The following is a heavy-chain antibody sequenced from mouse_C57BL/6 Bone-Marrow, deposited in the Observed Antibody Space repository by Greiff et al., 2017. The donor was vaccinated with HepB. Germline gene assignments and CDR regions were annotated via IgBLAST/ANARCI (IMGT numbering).Heavy chain of an antibody. CDR1: GFNIKDDY. D-gene: IGHD1-1*01. CDR3: TRPNYYGSSFQLAWFAY. CDR2: IDPENGDT. J-gene: IGHJ3*01. Sequence: EVQGVESGAELVRPGASVKLSCTASGFNIKDDYMHWVKQRPEQGLEWIGWIDPENGDTEYASKFQGKATITADTSSNTAYLQLSSLTSEDTAVYYCTRPNYYGSSFQLAWFAYWGQGTLVTVSA. V-gene: IGHV14-4*01.